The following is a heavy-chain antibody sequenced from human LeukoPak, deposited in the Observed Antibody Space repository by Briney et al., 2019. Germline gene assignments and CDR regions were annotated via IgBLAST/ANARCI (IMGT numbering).Heavy chain of an antibody. CDR1: GGSISSHY. J-gene: IGHJ3*02. CDR3: ARARGRGYCSSTSCFREGDAFDI. Sequence: SETLSLTCTVSGGSISSHYWSWIRQPPGKGLEWIGYIYYSGSTNYNPSLKSRVTISVDTSKNQFSLKLSSVNAADTAVYYCARARGRGYCSSTSCFREGDAFDIWGQGTTVTVSS. CDR2: IYYSGST. D-gene: IGHD2-2*01. V-gene: IGHV4-59*11.